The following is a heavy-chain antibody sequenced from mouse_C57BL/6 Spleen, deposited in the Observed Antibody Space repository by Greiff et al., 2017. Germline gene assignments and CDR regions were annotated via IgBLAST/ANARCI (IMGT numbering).Heavy chain of an antibody. V-gene: IGHV3-6*01. Sequence: EVQLQQSGPGLVKPSQSLSLTCSVTGYSITSGYYWNWIRQFPGNKLEWMGYISYDGSNNYNPSLKNRISITRDTSKNQFFLKLNSVTTEDTATYYCARKGDEGDLGGPYYYAMDYWGQGTSVTVSS. CDR2: ISYDGSN. CDR1: GYSITSGYY. CDR3: ARKGDEGDLGGPYYYAMDY. D-gene: IGHD3-3*01. J-gene: IGHJ4*01.